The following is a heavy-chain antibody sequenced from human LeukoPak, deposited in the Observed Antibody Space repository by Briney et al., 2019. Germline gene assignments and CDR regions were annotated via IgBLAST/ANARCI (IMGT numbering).Heavy chain of an antibody. CDR1: GGSISTYY. V-gene: IGHV4-59*01. Sequence: SETLSPTCTVSGGSISTYYWSWIRQPPGKGLEWIGYIYYSGSTNYNPSLKSRVTISVDTSKNQFSLKLSSVTAADTAVYYCARVYCSGGSCYSSRGWFDPWGQGTLVTVSS. D-gene: IGHD2-15*01. CDR2: IYYSGST. CDR3: ARVYCSGGSCYSSRGWFDP. J-gene: IGHJ5*02.